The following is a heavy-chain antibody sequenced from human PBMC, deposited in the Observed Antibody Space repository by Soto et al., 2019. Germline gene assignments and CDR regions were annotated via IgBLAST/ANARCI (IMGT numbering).Heavy chain of an antibody. Sequence: SETLSLTCSVSGGSLSSYSWSWIRQPPGKGLGCIGYTYYSGSTKYNPSLKSRVTISVDTSKSHVSLKLRSVTAADTAVYFCARGPLSPRIVGPTRGPWFDPWGPGTLVTVSS. V-gene: IGHV4-59*01. J-gene: IGHJ5*02. CDR1: GGSLSSYS. CDR2: TYYSGST. CDR3: ARGPLSPRIVGPTRGPWFDP. D-gene: IGHD1-26*01.